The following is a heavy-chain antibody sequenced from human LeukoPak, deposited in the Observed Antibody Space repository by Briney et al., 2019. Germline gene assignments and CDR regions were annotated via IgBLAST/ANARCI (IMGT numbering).Heavy chain of an antibody. Sequence: GGSLRLSCAASGFTFSSYSMNWVRQAPGKGLEWVSSISSSSSYIYYADSVKGRFTISRDNAKNSLYLQMNSLRAEDTAVYYCTRLQIAVAGPNWFDPWGQGTLVTVSS. CDR2: ISSSSSYI. CDR3: TRLQIAVAGPNWFDP. D-gene: IGHD6-19*01. V-gene: IGHV3-21*01. J-gene: IGHJ5*02. CDR1: GFTFSSYS.